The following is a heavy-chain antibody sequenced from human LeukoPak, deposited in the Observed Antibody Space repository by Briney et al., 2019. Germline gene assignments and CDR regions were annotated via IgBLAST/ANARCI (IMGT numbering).Heavy chain of an antibody. D-gene: IGHD3-22*01. CDR2: ISSSCSYI. Sequence: GGSLRLSCAASGFTFSSYSMNWVRQAPGKGLEWVSSISSSCSYIYYADSVKGRFTISRDNAKNSLYLQMNSLRAEDTAVYYCARDLNYYDSSGYHNPDAFDIWGQGTMVTVSS. CDR3: ARDLNYYDSSGYHNPDAFDI. V-gene: IGHV3-21*01. CDR1: GFTFSSYS. J-gene: IGHJ3*02.